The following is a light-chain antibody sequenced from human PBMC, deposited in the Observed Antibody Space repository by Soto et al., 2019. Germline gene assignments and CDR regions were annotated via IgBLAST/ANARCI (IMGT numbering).Light chain of an antibody. Sequence: QSVLTQPRSVSGSPGQSVTISCTGTSSDVGGYNYVSWYQQHPGKAPKLMIYDVSKRPSRVPDRFSGSKSGNTASLTISGLQAEDEADYYCCSYAGSYVFGGGTKLTVL. CDR1: SSDVGGYNY. J-gene: IGLJ2*01. CDR2: DVS. V-gene: IGLV2-11*01. CDR3: CSYAGSYV.